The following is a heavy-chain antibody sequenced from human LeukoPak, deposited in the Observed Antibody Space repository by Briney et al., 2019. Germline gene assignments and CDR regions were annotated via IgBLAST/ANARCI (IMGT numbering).Heavy chain of an antibody. Sequence: GGSLRLSCAASGFTFSSYSMNWVRQAPGKGLEWVSSISSSSSYIYYADSVKGRFTISRDNAKNSLYLQMNSLRAEDTAVYYCARVRSTVTTNWFDPWGQGTLVTVSS. J-gene: IGHJ5*02. CDR3: ARVRSTVTTNWFDP. CDR1: GFTFSSYS. D-gene: IGHD4-4*01. CDR2: ISSSSSYI. V-gene: IGHV3-21*01.